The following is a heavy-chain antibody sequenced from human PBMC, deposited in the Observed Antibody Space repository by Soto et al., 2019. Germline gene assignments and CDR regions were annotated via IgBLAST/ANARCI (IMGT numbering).Heavy chain of an antibody. Sequence: QVQLQQWGAGLLKPSETLSLSCAVYGGSFSGYYWSWIRQPPGKGLEWMWEIKHSGSTNYNPSLKSRVTIAVDTSKNQFSLKLSSVTAADTAVYYCARGSDSSSWYYFDYWGQGTLVTLSP. CDR3: ARGSDSSSWYYFDY. CDR2: IKHSGST. J-gene: IGHJ4*02. CDR1: GGSFSGYY. D-gene: IGHD6-13*01. V-gene: IGHV4-34*01.